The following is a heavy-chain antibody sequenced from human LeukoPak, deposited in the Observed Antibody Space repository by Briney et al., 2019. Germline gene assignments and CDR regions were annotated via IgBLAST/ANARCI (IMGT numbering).Heavy chain of an antibody. V-gene: IGHV3-30*04. D-gene: IGHD3-16*01. CDR3: ARAYDIGEYYYYYMDV. CDR1: GFTFSSYA. J-gene: IGHJ6*03. CDR2: ISYDGSNK. Sequence: GGSLRLSCAASGFTFSSYAMHWVRQAPGKGLEWVAVISYDGSNKYYADSVKGRFTISRDNSKNTLYLQMNSLRAEDTAVYYCARAYDIGEYYYYYMDVWGKGTTVTVSS.